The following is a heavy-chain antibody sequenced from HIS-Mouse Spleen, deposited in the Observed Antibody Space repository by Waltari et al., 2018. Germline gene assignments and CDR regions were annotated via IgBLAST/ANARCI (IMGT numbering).Heavy chain of an antibody. V-gene: IGHV2-5*01. CDR1: GFSLSPSGVG. J-gene: IGHJ4*02. D-gene: IGHD3-10*01. CDR3: AHRLAYMVRGVTYFDY. CDR2: IYWNDDK. Sequence: QITLKESGPTLVKPTQTLTLTCTFSGFSLSPSGVGVGWIRQPPGKALEWLALIYWNDDKRYSPSLKSRLTITKDTSKNQVVLTMTNMDPVDTATYYCAHRLAYMVRGVTYFDYWGQGTLVTVSS.